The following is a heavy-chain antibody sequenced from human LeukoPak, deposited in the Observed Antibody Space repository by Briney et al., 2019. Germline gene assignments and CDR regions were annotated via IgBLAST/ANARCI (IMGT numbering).Heavy chain of an antibody. D-gene: IGHD3-22*01. J-gene: IGHJ4*02. CDR2: INHSGST. Sequence: SETLSLTCAVYGGSFSGYYRSWIRQPPGKGLEWIGEINHSGSTNYNPSLKSRVTISVDTSKNQFSLKLSSVTAADTAVYYCARDPPLDSSGYWGQGTLVAVSS. CDR3: ARDPPLDSSGY. CDR1: GGSFSGYY. V-gene: IGHV4-34*01.